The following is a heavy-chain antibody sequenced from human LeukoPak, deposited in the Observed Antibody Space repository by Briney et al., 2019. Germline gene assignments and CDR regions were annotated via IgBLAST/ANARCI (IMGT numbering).Heavy chain of an antibody. CDR1: GFTFSSYA. J-gene: IGHJ4*02. CDR2: ISGSGGST. CDR3: AKDRQSIVVVIIDY. V-gene: IGHV3-23*01. D-gene: IGHD3-22*01. Sequence: GGSLRLSCAASGFTFSSYAMRWVRQAPGKGLEWVSVISGSGGSTYYADSVKGRFTISRDNSKNTLYLQMNSLRAEDTAVYYCAKDRQSIVVVIIDYWGQGTLVTVSS.